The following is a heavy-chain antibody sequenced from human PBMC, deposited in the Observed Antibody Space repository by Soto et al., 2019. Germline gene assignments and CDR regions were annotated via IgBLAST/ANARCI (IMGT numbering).Heavy chain of an antibody. CDR2: IKSKTDGGTT. CDR3: TTDNASYYSPRVLRERFDP. J-gene: IGHJ5*02. V-gene: IGHV3-15*01. CDR1: GFTFSNAW. D-gene: IGHD3-16*01. Sequence: EVQLVEAGGGLVQPGGSLRLSCAASGFTFSNAWMSWVRQAPGKGLEWVGRIKSKTDGGTTDYAAPEKGRFTIARDDSKHPLYLQINSLKPQDTAVYYCTTDNASYYSPRVLRERFDPWGPGTLVPVSS.